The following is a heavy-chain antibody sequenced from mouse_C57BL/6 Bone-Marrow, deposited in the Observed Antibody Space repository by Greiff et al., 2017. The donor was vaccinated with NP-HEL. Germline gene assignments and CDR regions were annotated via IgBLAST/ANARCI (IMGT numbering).Heavy chain of an antibody. CDR1: GYTFTDYY. CDR3: ARNVPNWDRVPFDY. CDR2: INPYHGGT. D-gene: IGHD4-1*01. V-gene: IGHV1-19*01. J-gene: IGHJ2*01. Sequence: EVQLQESGPVLVKPGASVKMSCKASGYTFTDYYMNWVKQSHGKSLEWIGVINPYHGGTSYNQKFKGKATLTVDKSSSTAYMELNSLTSEDSAVYYGARNVPNWDRVPFDYWGQGTTLTVSS.